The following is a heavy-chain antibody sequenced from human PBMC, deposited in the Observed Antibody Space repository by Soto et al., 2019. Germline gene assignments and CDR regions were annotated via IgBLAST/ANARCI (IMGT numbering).Heavy chain of an antibody. Sequence: ASVKVSCKASGYTFTNYHILWVRQATGQGLEWMGWMHPKTGDTGYAQKFHGRVTMTRDPSIIAAYMELSGLRSEDTAVYYCASGGGGRWYSGDYWGQGTLVTVSS. CDR3: ASGGGGRWYSGDY. J-gene: IGHJ4*02. CDR2: MHPKTGDT. CDR1: GYTFTNYH. V-gene: IGHV1-8*01. D-gene: IGHD6-13*01.